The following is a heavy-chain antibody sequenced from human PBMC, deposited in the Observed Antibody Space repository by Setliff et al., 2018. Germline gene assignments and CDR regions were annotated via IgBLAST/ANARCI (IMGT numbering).Heavy chain of an antibody. CDR3: ATTRVWIPVLDS. CDR1: GFTFSSFN. V-gene: IGHV3-21*04. J-gene: IGHJ4*02. D-gene: IGHD5-18*01. Sequence: GGSLRLSCAASGFTFSSFNMNWVRQAPGKGLEWVAAISSANNYLVYADSVKGRFTISRDNAKNSVYLQMSSLRAEDTAIYYCATTRVWIPVLDSCGQGTLVTVSS. CDR2: ISSANNYL.